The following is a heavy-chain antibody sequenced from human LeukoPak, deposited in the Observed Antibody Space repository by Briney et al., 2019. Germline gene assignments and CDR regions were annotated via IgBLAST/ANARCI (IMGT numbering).Heavy chain of an antibody. CDR2: ISVYNGNA. J-gene: IGHJ4*02. D-gene: IGHD3-10*01. Sequence: GASVTVSCKSSVYTFTIYGISWVRQAPGQGLEWMGWISVYNGNANYAQKLQGRVTMTTDTSTSTAYMELRSLRSDATAVYYCARKREEKLLWFGEAPQPFGYWGQGTLVTVSS. CDR1: VYTFTIYG. CDR3: ARKREEKLLWFGEAPQPFGY. V-gene: IGHV1-18*01.